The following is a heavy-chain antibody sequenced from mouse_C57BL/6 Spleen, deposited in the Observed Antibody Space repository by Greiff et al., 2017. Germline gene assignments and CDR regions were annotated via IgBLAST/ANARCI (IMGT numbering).Heavy chain of an antibody. CDR1: GYTFTDYE. D-gene: IGHD1-1*01. CDR3: TRSTTVVAGAMDY. V-gene: IGHV1-15*01. J-gene: IGHJ4*01. Sequence: VQLQQSGAELVRPGASVTLSCKASGYTFTDYEMHWVKQTPVHGLEWIGAIDPETGGTAYNQKFKGKAILTADKSSSTAYMELRSLTSEDSAVYYCTRSTTVVAGAMDYWGQGTSVTVSS. CDR2: IDPETGGT.